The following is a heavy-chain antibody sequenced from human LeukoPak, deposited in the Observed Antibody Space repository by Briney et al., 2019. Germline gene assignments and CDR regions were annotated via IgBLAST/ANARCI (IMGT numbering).Heavy chain of an antibody. CDR3: ARVSEYYDSSGYYNY. J-gene: IGHJ4*02. CDR1: GYTFTGSY. CDR2: INPNSGGT. D-gene: IGHD3-22*01. Sequence: ASVKVSCKASGYTFTGSYMHWVRQAPGQGLEWMGWINPNSGGTNYAQKFQGRVTMTRDTSISTAYMELSRLRSDDTAVYYCARVSEYYDSSGYYNYWGQGTLVTVSS. V-gene: IGHV1-2*02.